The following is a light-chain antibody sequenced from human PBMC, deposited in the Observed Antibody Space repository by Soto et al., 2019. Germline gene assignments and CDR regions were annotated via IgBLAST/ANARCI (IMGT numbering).Light chain of an antibody. V-gene: IGLV4-69*01. CDR2: LNSDGSH. CDR1: SGHSNYA. Sequence: QLVLTQSPSASASLGASVKLTCTLSSGHSNYAIAWHQQQSEKGPRYLMKLNSDGSHSKGDGIPDRFSGSSSGAERYLTISLLQAEDEADYYCQTWGSGIVVFGGGTKLTVL. J-gene: IGLJ2*01. CDR3: QTWGSGIVV.